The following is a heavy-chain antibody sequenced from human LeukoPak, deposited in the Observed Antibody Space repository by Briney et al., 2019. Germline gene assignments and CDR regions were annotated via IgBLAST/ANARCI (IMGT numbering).Heavy chain of an antibody. CDR1: GFTFSSYA. CDR3: PRKYDSSGYYDY. CDR2: ISSNGGST. Sequence: GGSLRLSCSASGFTFSSYAMHWVRQAPGKGLEYVSAISSNGGSTYYADSVKGRFTISRDNSKNTLYLQMDGLRAEDTAVYYCPRKYDSSGYYDYWGQGTLVTVSS. V-gene: IGHV3-64*04. J-gene: IGHJ4*02. D-gene: IGHD3-22*01.